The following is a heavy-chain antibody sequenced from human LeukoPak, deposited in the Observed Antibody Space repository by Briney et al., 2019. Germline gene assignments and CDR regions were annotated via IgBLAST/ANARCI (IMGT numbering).Heavy chain of an antibody. CDR3: ARGTATKDAFDI. CDR2: IYYSGST. J-gene: IGHJ3*02. D-gene: IGHD5-18*01. CDR1: GGSISSSSCY. V-gene: IGHV4-39*07. Sequence: SETLSLTCTVSGGSISSSSCYWAWIRQSPERGLEWIGTIYYSGSTYYNSSLRSRVTISVDTSKNQFSLKLSSVTAADAAVYYCARGTATKDAFDIWGQGTVVTVSS.